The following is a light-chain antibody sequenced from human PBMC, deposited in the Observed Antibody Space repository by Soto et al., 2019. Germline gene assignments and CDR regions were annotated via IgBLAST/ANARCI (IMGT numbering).Light chain of an antibody. V-gene: IGLV2-11*01. CDR3: CSYAGSYPL. Sequence: QSVLTQPRSVSGSPGQSVTISCTGTSSDVGGYNYVSWYQQHPGKAPKLMIYDVSKRPSGVPDRFSGSKSGNTASLTISGLQAEDEADYYCCSYAGSYPLFGTGTKLTVL. CDR2: DVS. J-gene: IGLJ1*01. CDR1: SSDVGGYNY.